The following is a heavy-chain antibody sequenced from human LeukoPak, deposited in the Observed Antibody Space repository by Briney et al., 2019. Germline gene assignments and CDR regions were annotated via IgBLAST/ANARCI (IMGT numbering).Heavy chain of an antibody. CDR2: IYYTGST. CDR1: GGSISSYY. V-gene: IGHV4-59*01. CDR3: ARERQGYCSGGSCYDAFDI. Sequence: SETLSLTCTVSGGSISSYYWNWIRQSPGKGLESIGFIYYTGSTNYNPSLNSRVTISLDTSKNQFSLKLSSVTAADTAVYYCARERQGYCSGGSCYDAFDIWGQGTMVTVSS. J-gene: IGHJ3*02. D-gene: IGHD2-15*01.